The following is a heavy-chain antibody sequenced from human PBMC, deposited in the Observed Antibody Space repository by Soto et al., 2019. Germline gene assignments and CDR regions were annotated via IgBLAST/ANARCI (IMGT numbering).Heavy chain of an antibody. CDR3: ARGVYDLFSGAPKGCGY. CDR1: GFTFSGST. V-gene: IGHV3-73*02. D-gene: IGHD3-3*01. J-gene: IGHJ4*02. Sequence: EVQLVESGGGLVQPGGSLKLSCAASGFTFSGSTMHWVRQASGKGLEWVGHVRSKANSYAAAYAVSVKGRFTIYRDDSRNTAYLQMNSLNTGDTAVYFCARGVYDLFSGAPKGCGYWGQGT. CDR2: VRSKANSYAA.